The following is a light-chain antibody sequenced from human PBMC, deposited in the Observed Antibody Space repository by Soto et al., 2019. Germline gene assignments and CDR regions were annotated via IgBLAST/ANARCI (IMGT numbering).Light chain of an antibody. Sequence: QAVVTQPPSASGTPGQRVTISCSGSSSNIGSNSVYWYQQLPGTAPKVLIYRNNQRPSGVPDRFSGSKSGTSASLAISGLRSEDEADYYCAAWDDSLSGQVFGTGTKLTVL. J-gene: IGLJ1*01. CDR1: SSNIGSNS. V-gene: IGLV1-47*01. CDR3: AAWDDSLSGQV. CDR2: RNN.